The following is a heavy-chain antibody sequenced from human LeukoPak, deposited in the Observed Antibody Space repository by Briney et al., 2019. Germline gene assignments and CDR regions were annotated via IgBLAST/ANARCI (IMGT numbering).Heavy chain of an antibody. V-gene: IGHV4-59*01. CDR2: IYYSGST. D-gene: IGHD2-15*01. Sequence: PSETLSLTCTVSGGSISSYYWSWIRQPPGKGLEWIGYIYYSGSTNYNPSLKSRVTISVDTSKNQFSLKLGSVTAADTAVYYCARVVPGYCSGGSCSGLDYWGQGTLVTVSS. CDR3: ARVVPGYCSGGSCSGLDY. CDR1: GGSISSYY. J-gene: IGHJ4*02.